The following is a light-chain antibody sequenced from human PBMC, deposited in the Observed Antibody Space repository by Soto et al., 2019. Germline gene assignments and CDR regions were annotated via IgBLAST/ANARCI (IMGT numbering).Light chain of an antibody. CDR1: SSDVDIYNY. CDR2: EVT. V-gene: IGLV2-8*01. J-gene: IGLJ1*01. CDR3: SSYAGSNTIV. Sequence: QSVLTQPPSASGSPGQSVTISYTGTSSDVDIYNYVSWYQQHPGKAPKLIIYEVTKRPSGVPDRFSGSKSGNTASLTVSGLQTEDEAEYYCSSYAGSNTIVFGTGTKVTVL.